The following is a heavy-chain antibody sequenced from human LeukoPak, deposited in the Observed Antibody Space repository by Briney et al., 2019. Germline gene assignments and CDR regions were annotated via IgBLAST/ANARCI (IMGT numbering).Heavy chain of an antibody. Sequence: PGESLKISCKVSGYSFTSYWIGWVRQMPGKGLEWMGSIYPGDPDTRYSPSFQGQVTISADKSIRTAYLQWSSLKASDTAMYYCARAGVVAMDWFDPWGQGTLVTVSS. J-gene: IGHJ5*02. CDR3: ARAGVVAMDWFDP. CDR1: GYSFTSYW. V-gene: IGHV5-51*01. D-gene: IGHD2-15*01. CDR2: IYPGDPDT.